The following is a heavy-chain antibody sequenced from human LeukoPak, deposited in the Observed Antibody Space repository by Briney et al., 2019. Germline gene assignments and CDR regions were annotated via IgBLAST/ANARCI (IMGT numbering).Heavy chain of an antibody. J-gene: IGHJ5*02. CDR2: IIPIFGTA. CDR3: ARGTPLDRVSHYNWFDP. Sequence: SVKVSCKASGYTFTSYGISWVRQAPGQGLEWMGGIIPIFGTANYAQTFQGRVTITADESTSTAYMELSSLRSEDTAVYYCARGTPLDRVSHYNWFDPWGQGTLVTVSS. CDR1: GYTFTSYG. D-gene: IGHD1-1*01. V-gene: IGHV1-69*13.